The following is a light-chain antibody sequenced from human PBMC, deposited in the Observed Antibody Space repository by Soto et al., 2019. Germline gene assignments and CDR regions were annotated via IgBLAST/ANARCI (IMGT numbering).Light chain of an antibody. J-gene: IGKJ1*01. CDR1: QSVGRS. CDR3: QQYENYWT. Sequence: IFMTQSPATLSLSPGEIATLSFRASQSVGRSLAWYQQKPGQAPRLLIYGTSARATGIPATFSGSGSGTEFSLTISNLQPDDCVTYYCQQYENYWTFGQGTKVDIK. CDR2: GTS. V-gene: IGKV3-15*01.